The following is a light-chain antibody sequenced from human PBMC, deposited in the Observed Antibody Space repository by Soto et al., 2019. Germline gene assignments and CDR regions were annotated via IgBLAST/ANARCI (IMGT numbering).Light chain of an antibody. CDR3: SSYTTSTTLGV. CDR1: SSDVGTYNN. V-gene: IGLV2-14*01. CDR2: DVS. J-gene: IGLJ1*01. Sequence: QSALTQPASVSGSPGQSITISCTGTSSDVGTYNNVSWYQQHPGKAPKLLIYDVSNRPSGVSNRFSGSKSGNTASLTISGLQAEDEADYYCSSYTTSTTLGVFGTGTKVTVL.